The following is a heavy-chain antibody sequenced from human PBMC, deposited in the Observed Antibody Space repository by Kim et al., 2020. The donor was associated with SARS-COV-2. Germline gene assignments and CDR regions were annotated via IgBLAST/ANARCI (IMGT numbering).Heavy chain of an antibody. CDR3: ARGGCSSTSCYNNFDY. V-gene: IGHV4-4*06. J-gene: IGHJ4*02. D-gene: IGHD2-2*02. Sequence: LKSRVTMSVDTSKNQFSLKLGAVTAADTAVYYCARGGCSSTSCYNNFDYWGQGTLVTVSS.